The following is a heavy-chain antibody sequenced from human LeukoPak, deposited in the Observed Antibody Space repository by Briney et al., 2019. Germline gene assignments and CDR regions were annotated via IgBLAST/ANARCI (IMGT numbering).Heavy chain of an antibody. V-gene: IGHV3-30*02. J-gene: IGHJ4*02. CDR2: IRYDGSNK. D-gene: IGHD6-19*01. Sequence: GGSLRLSCAASGFTFSSYGMHWVRQAPGKGLERVAFIRYDGSNKYYADSVKGRFTISRDNSKNTLYLQMNSLRAEDTAVYYCAKDLDIAVAGPDYWGQGTLVTVSS. CDR3: AKDLDIAVAGPDY. CDR1: GFTFSSYG.